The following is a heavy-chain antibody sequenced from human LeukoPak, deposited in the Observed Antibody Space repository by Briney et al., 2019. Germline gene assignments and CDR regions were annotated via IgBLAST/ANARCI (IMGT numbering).Heavy chain of an antibody. CDR2: IIPIVGTA. CDR1: GGTFDSHA. J-gene: IGHJ6*02. D-gene: IGHD3-22*01. Sequence: SVKVSCKTSGGTFDSHAINWVRLAPGQGLEWMGGIIPIVGTANFAQKSQGRLTITADEYTSTAFMELSSLRSEDTAVYYCARGVSQYFYDSTGYENGMDIWGQGTTVTVSS. V-gene: IGHV1-69*13. CDR3: ARGVSQYFYDSTGYENGMDI.